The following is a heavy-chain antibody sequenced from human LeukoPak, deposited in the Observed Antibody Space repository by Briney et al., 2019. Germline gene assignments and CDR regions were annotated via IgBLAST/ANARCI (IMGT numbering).Heavy chain of an antibody. D-gene: IGHD5-18*01. CDR3: AKDYSSPYYYYYMDV. CDR1: GFTFSSYA. CDR2: ISGSGGST. J-gene: IGHJ6*03. Sequence: GGSLRLSXAASGFTFSSYAMSWVRQAPGKGLEWVSAISGSGGSTYYADSVKGRFTISRDNSKNTLYLQMNSLRAEDTAVYYCAKDYSSPYYYYYMDVWGKGTTVTVSS. V-gene: IGHV3-23*01.